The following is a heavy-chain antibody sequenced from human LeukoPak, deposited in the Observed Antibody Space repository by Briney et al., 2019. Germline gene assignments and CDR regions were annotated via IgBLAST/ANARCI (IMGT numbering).Heavy chain of an antibody. CDR1: GYSFTSYW. CDR2: IYPGDSDT. V-gene: IGHV5-51*01. CDR3: ARNYDSSGYYFQH. D-gene: IGHD3-22*01. J-gene: IGHJ1*01. Sequence: GESLKISCKGSGYSFTSYWIGWVRQMPGKGLEWMGIIYPGDSDTRYSPSFQGQVTISADKSISTAYPQWSSLKASDTAVYYCARNYDSSGYYFQHWGQGTLVTVSS.